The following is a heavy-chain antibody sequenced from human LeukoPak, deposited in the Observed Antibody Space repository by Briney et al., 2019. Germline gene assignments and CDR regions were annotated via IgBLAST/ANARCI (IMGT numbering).Heavy chain of an antibody. CDR1: GFTFSSYP. CDR3: AREFGIAARRGY. CDR2: ISYEGSNK. Sequence: GGSLRLSCAACGFTFSSYPMHGVRQATEEGLEGVAVISYEGSNKYYAHSVNGRFTIYRDNSKNTLYLQMNSLRAEDTAVYYCAREFGIAARRGYWGQGTLVTVSS. V-gene: IGHV3-30-3*01. D-gene: IGHD6-6*01. J-gene: IGHJ4*02.